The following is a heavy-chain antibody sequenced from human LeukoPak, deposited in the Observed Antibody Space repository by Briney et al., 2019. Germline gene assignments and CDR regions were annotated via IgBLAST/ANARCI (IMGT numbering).Heavy chain of an antibody. V-gene: IGHV3-23*01. CDR2: ISSSGGST. CDR3: AKGRGTTVTAAANY. J-gene: IGHJ4*02. CDR1: GFTFSSYA. Sequence: GGSLRLSCAASGFTFSSYAMSWVRQAPGKGLEWVSGISSSGGSTYYPDSVKGRFTISRDNSKNTLFLQFNSLRADDTAVYYCAKGRGTTVTAAANYWGQGTLVTVSS. D-gene: IGHD4-17*01.